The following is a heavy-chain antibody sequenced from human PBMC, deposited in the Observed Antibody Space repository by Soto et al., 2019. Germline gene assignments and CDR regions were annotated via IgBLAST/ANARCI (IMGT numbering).Heavy chain of an antibody. CDR1: GFTFTSSA. V-gene: IGHV1-58*01. CDR2: IVVGSGNT. Sequence: GASVKVSCKASGFTFTSSAVQWVRQARGQRLEWIGWIVVGSGNTNYAQKFQERVTITRDMSTSTAYMELSSLRSEDTAVYYCAADXANGGIAARDYYYGMDVWGQGTTVTVSS. D-gene: IGHD6-6*01. CDR3: AADXANGGIAARDYYYGMDV. J-gene: IGHJ6*02.